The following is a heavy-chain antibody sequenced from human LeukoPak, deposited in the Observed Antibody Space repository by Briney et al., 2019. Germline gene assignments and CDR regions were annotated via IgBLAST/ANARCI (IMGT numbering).Heavy chain of an antibody. Sequence: PGRSLRLSCAASGFTFSSYAMHWVRQAPGKGLEWVAVISYDGSNKYYADSVKGRFTISRDSSKNTLYLQMNSLRAEDTAVYYCARGSHGPAAKEGWFDPWGQGTLVTVSS. CDR3: ARGSHGPAAKEGWFDP. V-gene: IGHV3-30*04. D-gene: IGHD6-25*01. CDR2: ISYDGSNK. J-gene: IGHJ5*02. CDR1: GFTFSSYA.